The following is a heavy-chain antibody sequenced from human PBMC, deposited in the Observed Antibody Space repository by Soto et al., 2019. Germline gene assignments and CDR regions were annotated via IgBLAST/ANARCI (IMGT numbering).Heavy chain of an antibody. CDR3: ARGLRLYYFDY. J-gene: IGHJ4*02. CDR1: GDSSSPYF. CDR2: IHDSGST. V-gene: IGHV4-59*01. Sequence: QVQLQESGPGLVKPSETLSLTCTVSGDSSSPYFWSWIRQSPGKGLEWIGYIHDSGSTSYNPSLRSRVTVSIDTSKNQYSLKLSSITAADTAMYYCARGLRLYYFDYGGQGTLVTVSS. D-gene: IGHD3-3*01.